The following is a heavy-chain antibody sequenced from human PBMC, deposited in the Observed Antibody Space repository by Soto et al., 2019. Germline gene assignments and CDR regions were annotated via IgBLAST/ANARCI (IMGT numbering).Heavy chain of an antibody. Sequence: SETLSLTCTVSGGSISSYYWSWIRQPAGKGLEWIGRIYTSGSTNYNPSLKSRVTMSVDTSKNQFSLKLSSVTAADTAVYYCARQADHYDRNSFGYWGQGTLVTVSS. D-gene: IGHD3-22*01. CDR2: IYTSGST. CDR3: ARQADHYDRNSFGY. V-gene: IGHV4-4*07. CDR1: GGSISSYY. J-gene: IGHJ4*02.